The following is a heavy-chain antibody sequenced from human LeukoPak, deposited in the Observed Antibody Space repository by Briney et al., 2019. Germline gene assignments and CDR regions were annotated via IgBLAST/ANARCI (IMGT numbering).Heavy chain of an antibody. J-gene: IGHJ4*02. Sequence: ASVKVSCKASGDTFTGYYMHWVRQAPGQGLEWMGWINPNSGGTNYAQKFQGRVTMTRDTSISTAYMELSRLRSDDTAVYYCARVLYDYVWGSYRYFDYWGQGTLVTVSS. CDR3: ARVLYDYVWGSYRYFDY. V-gene: IGHV1-2*02. D-gene: IGHD3-16*02. CDR1: GDTFTGYY. CDR2: INPNSGGT.